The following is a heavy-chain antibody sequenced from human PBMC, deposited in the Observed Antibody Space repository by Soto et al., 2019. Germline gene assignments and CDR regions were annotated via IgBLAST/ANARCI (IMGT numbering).Heavy chain of an antibody. V-gene: IGHV3-30-3*01. CDR1: GFTFSSYA. Sequence: GGSLRLSCAASGFTFSSYAMHWVRQAPGKGLEWVAVISYDGSNKYYADSVKGRFTISRDNSKNTLYLQMNSLRAEDTAVYYCARDKQQLVGRYYYYGMDVWGQGTTVTVSS. D-gene: IGHD6-13*01. CDR3: ARDKQQLVGRYYYYGMDV. J-gene: IGHJ6*02. CDR2: ISYDGSNK.